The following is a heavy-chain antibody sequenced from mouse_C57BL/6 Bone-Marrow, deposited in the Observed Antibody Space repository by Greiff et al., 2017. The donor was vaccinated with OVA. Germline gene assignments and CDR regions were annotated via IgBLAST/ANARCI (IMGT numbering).Heavy chain of an antibody. CDR3: ARSYSNPFDY. J-gene: IGHJ2*01. V-gene: IGHV1-63*01. D-gene: IGHD2-5*01. CDR1: GYTFTNYW. CDR2: IYPGGGYT. Sequence: QVQLKQSGAELVRPGTSVKMSCKASGYTFTNYWIGWAKQRPGHGLEWIGDIYPGGGYTNYNEKFKGKATLTADKSSSTAYMQFSSLTSEDSAIYYCARSYSNPFDYWGQGTTLTVSS.